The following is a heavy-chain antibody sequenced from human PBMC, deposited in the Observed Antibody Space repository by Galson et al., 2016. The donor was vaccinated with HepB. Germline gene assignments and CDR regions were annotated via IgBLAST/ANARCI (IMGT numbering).Heavy chain of an antibody. V-gene: IGHV4-4*02. CDR2: IYHSGST. D-gene: IGHD6-13*01. CDR1: GDSIGSSNW. CDR3: ARVGSWYGPVDY. J-gene: IGHJ4*02. Sequence: SEKLSLTCGVSGDSIGSSNWWNWVRQPPGKGLEWIGEIYHSGSTTYDPSRTSRVTMSVDKSKNQFSLKLSSVTAADTAVYYCARVGSWYGPVDYWGQGILVTVSS.